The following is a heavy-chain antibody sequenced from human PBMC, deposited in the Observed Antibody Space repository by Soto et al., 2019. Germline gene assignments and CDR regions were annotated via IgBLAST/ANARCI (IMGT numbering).Heavy chain of an antibody. CDR2: VYYSGTT. CDR1: GGSISSYY. Sequence: SETLSLTCTVSGGSISSYYWTWIRQPPGKGLEWVGYVYYSGTTYYNPSLQSRVTISVDTSKNQFSLKVRSVTAADTAIYYCARAGSTWRYFFDYWGQGSLVTVSS. J-gene: IGHJ4*02. CDR3: ARAGSTWRYFFDY. V-gene: IGHV4-59*01. D-gene: IGHD6-13*01.